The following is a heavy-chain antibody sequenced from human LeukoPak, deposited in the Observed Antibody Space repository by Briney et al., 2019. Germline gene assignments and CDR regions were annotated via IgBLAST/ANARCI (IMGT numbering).Heavy chain of an antibody. CDR1: GITLSNYG. D-gene: IGHD3-22*01. V-gene: IGHV3-23*01. CDR3: AKRGVVIRVILVGFHKEAYYFDS. Sequence: GGSLRLSCAVSGITLSNYGMSWVRQAPGKGLEWVAGLSGSGGTTNYADSVKGRFTISRDNPKNTLYLQMNSLRTEDTALYFCAKRGVVIRVILVGFHKEAYYFDSWGQGALVTVSS. J-gene: IGHJ4*02. CDR2: LSGSGGTT.